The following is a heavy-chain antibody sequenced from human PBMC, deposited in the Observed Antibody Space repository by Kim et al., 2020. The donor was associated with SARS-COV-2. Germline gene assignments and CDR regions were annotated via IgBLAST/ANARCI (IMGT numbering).Heavy chain of an antibody. CDR1: GFTFGDYA. CDR3: TRDPPGYSGYDSDGWWYYYGMDV. Sequence: GGSLRLSCTASGFTFGDYAMSWFRQAPGKGLEWVGFIRSKAYGGTTEYAASVKGRFTISRDDSKSIAYLQMNSLKTEDTAVYYCTRDPPGYSGYDSDGWWYYYGMDVWGQGTTVTVSS. J-gene: IGHJ6*02. CDR2: IRSKAYGGTT. V-gene: IGHV3-49*03. D-gene: IGHD5-12*01.